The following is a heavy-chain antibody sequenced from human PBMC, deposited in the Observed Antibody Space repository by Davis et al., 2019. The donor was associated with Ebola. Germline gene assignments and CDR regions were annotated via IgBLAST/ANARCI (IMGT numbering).Heavy chain of an antibody. CDR3: ARTPSGSDYVIWFDP. D-gene: IGHD4-17*01. Sequence: PSETLSLTCTVSGGSISSGGYYWSWIRQHPGKGLEWIGYIYTSGSTNYNPSLKSRVTMSVDTSKNQFSLKLSSVTAADTAVYYCARTPSGSDYVIWFDPWGQGTLVTVSS. CDR1: GGSISSGGYY. V-gene: IGHV4-61*08. CDR2: IYTSGST. J-gene: IGHJ5*02.